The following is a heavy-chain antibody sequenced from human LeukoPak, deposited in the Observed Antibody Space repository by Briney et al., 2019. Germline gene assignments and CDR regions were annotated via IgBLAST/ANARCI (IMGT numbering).Heavy chain of an antibody. J-gene: IGHJ3*02. CDR2: IWYDGSSK. D-gene: IGHD2-2*01. V-gene: IGHV3-33*01. Sequence: GRSLRLSCAASGFTFSSYGMHWVRQAPGKGLEWVAVIWYDGSSKYYADSVKGRFTIPRDNSKNTLYLQMNSLRAEDTAVYYCARDETGYCSSTSCSYAFDIWGQGTMVTVSS. CDR3: ARDETGYCSSTSCSYAFDI. CDR1: GFTFSSYG.